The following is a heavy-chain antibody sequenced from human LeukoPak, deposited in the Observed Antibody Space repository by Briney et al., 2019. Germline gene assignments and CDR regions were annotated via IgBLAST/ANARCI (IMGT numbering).Heavy chain of an antibody. J-gene: IGHJ3*02. CDR1: RFIFSNYG. CDR2: ITYEGSKK. Sequence: PGGSLRLSCAASRFIFSNYGMHWVRQAPGKGLAWVAFITYEGSKKYYADSVKGRFTISRDNSKNTLYLQMNSLRAEDTAVYYCAKVEGYYDFWSGSRGGDAFAIWGQGTMVTVSS. D-gene: IGHD3-3*01. V-gene: IGHV3-30*18. CDR3: AKVEGYYDFWSGSRGGDAFAI.